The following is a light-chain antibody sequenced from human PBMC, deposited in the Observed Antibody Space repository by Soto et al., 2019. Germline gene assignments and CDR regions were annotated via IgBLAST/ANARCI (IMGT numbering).Light chain of an antibody. Sequence: EIVLTQSPGTLSLSPGERATLSCRASQSVSSSYLAWYQQRPGQAPRLLIYGASSRATGIPDQFSGSGSGTDFTLTISRLEPEDFAVYYCQQNGSSFTFGGGTKVEIK. V-gene: IGKV3-20*01. CDR2: GAS. J-gene: IGKJ4*01. CDR1: QSVSSSY. CDR3: QQNGSSFT.